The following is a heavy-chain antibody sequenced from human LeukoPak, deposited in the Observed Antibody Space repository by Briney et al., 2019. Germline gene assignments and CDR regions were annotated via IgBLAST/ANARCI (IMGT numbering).Heavy chain of an antibody. J-gene: IGHJ6*03. V-gene: IGHV4-4*09. CDR2: IYTSGIT. Sequence: PSETLSLTCTVSGGSIISYYWSWIRQPPGKGLEWIWYIYTSGITNSTPSITSRVTISEDTCKNQSSLKLRSVTAADTAVYYCARLREMTYSNLRPYYMDVWGKGTTVTVSS. CDR1: GGSIISYY. D-gene: IGHD4-11*01. CDR3: ARLREMTYSNLRPYYMDV.